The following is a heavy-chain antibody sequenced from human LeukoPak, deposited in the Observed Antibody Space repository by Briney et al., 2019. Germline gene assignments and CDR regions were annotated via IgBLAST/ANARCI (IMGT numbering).Heavy chain of an antibody. CDR1: GGSFSGYY. CDR3: ARGRGAHWFDP. CDR2: INHSGST. V-gene: IGHV4-34*01. J-gene: IGHJ5*02. Sequence: SETLSLTCAVYGGSFSGYYWSWIRQPPGKWLEWIGEINHSGSTNYNPSLKSRVTISVDTSKNQFSLKLSSVTAADTAVYYCARGRGAHWFDPWGQGTLVTVSS.